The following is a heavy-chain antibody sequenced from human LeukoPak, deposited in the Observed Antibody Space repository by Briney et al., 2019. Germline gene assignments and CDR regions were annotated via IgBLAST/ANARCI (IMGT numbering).Heavy chain of an antibody. D-gene: IGHD5-12*01. CDR2: IYSSGSD. Sequence: SETLSLTCTVSGGSISGYFWTWIRQSAGKGLERIGRIYSSGSDNYNPSLKSRVTMSLDTSKNHFSLNLTSVTAADTAVYYCAREPTSGREPTSGRPLDYWGQGTLVTVSS. CDR3: AREPTSGREPTSGRPLDY. J-gene: IGHJ4*02. CDR1: GGSISGYF. V-gene: IGHV4-4*07.